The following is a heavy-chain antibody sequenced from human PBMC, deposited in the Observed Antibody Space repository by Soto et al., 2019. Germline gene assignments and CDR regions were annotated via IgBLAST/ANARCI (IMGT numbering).Heavy chain of an antibody. D-gene: IGHD1-26*01. V-gene: IGHV3-23*01. CDR2: ISGSGGST. Sequence: GGSLRLSCAASGFTFSSYAMSWVRQAPGKGLEWVSAISGSGGSTYYADSVKGRFTISRDNSKNTLYLQMNSLRAEDTAVYYCAKAVGPNRYYYYYMGVWGKGTTVTVSS. CDR3: AKAVGPNRYYYYYMGV. CDR1: GFTFSSYA. J-gene: IGHJ6*03.